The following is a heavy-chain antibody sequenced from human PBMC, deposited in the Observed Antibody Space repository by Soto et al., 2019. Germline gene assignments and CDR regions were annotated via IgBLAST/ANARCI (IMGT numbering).Heavy chain of an antibody. Sequence: EVQLVESGGGLVKPGGSLRLSCAASGFTFSSYSMNWVRQAPGKGLEWVSSISSSSLSINYADSVKGRFSISRDNAQNSLHLQMNNLRAEDTAVYYCARNESRNIYGMDVWGQGTRVTVSS. CDR1: GFTFSSYS. V-gene: IGHV3-21*01. CDR2: ISSSSLSI. J-gene: IGHJ6*01. CDR3: ARNESRNIYGMDV.